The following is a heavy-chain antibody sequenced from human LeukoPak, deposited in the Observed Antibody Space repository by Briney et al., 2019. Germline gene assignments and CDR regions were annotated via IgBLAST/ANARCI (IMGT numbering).Heavy chain of an antibody. V-gene: IGHV4-34*01. D-gene: IGHD3-10*01. CDR2: INHSGST. Sequence: PSETLSLTCAVYGAPLRVNYWSWIRHPPGKGLEWMGEINHSGSTNYNPSLKSRVTISVDTSKNQFSRRLRVGVAACRAVYYYARLVRGDGGYWGQGTLVT. CDR1: GAPLRVNY. CDR3: ARLVRGDGGY. J-gene: IGHJ4*02.